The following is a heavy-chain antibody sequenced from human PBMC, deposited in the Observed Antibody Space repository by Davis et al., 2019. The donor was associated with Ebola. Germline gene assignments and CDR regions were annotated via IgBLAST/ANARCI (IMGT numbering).Heavy chain of an antibody. D-gene: IGHD3-16*02. CDR3: ARSREGVPRGSYRPNWFDP. Sequence: ASVKVSCKASGYTFTSYDINWVRQATGQGLEWMGWMNPNSGNTGYAQKFQGRVTMTRNTSISTAYMELSSLRSEDTAVYYCARSREGVPRGSYRPNWFDPWGQGTLVTVSS. CDR1: GYTFTSYD. V-gene: IGHV1-8*01. J-gene: IGHJ5*02. CDR2: MNPNSGNT.